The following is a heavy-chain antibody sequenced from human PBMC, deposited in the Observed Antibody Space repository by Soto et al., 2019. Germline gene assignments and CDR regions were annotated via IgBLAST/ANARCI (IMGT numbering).Heavy chain of an antibody. CDR1: GDSISSGDYY. CDR3: ARDPPKWLPYGMEA. CDR2: IYYSGNT. D-gene: IGHD5-12*01. Sequence: SETLSLTCPVSGDSISSGDYYWSWIRQPPGKGLEWIGCIYYSGNTYYNPSLKRRFSISVDTSKNQFSLKLSSVTVADTAVYYCARDPPKWLPYGMEAWGQGTTVTVSS. V-gene: IGHV4-30-4*01. J-gene: IGHJ6*01.